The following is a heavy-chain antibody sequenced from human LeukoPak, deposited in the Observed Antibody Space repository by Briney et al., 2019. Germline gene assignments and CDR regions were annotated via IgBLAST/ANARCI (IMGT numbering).Heavy chain of an antibody. Sequence: SETLSLTCTVSGGSISSSSYYWGWIRQPAGKGLEWIGSIYYSGSAYYNPSLKSRVTISVDTSKNQFSLKLSSVTAADTAVYYCARGSGYYYVDFDYWGQGTLVTVSS. J-gene: IGHJ4*02. CDR2: IYYSGSA. V-gene: IGHV4-39*07. D-gene: IGHD3-22*01. CDR3: ARGSGYYYVDFDY. CDR1: GGSISSSSYY.